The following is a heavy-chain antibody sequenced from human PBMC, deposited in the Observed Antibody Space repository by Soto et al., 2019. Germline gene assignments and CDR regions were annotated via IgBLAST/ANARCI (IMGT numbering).Heavy chain of an antibody. Sequence: SETLSLTCAVYGGSFSGYYWSWIRQPPGKGLEWIGEINHSGSTNYNPSLKSRVTISVDTSKNQFSLKLSSVTAADTAVYYSARDAAAYGEYDPHYWGQGTLVTVSS. D-gene: IGHD4-17*01. V-gene: IGHV4-34*01. CDR2: INHSGST. CDR3: ARDAAAYGEYDPHY. J-gene: IGHJ4*02. CDR1: GGSFSGYY.